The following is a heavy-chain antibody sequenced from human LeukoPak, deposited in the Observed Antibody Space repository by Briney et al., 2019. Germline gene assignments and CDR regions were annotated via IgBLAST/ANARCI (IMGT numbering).Heavy chain of an antibody. D-gene: IGHD5-24*01. V-gene: IGHV1-8*02. CDR3: ARATPGGLHGYSFDY. CDR2: MNPNSGNT. J-gene: IGHJ4*02. Sequence: GASVKVSFKASGYTFKNYDINWVRQATGQGLEWMGWMNPNSGNTGFAQKFQDRVSLTMDTSINTAYMELTSLRSGDTAVYYCARATPGGLHGYSFDYWGQGTVVTVYS. CDR1: GYTFKNYD.